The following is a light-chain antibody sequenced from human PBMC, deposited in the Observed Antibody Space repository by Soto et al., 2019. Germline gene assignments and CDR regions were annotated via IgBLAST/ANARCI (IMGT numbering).Light chain of an antibody. Sequence: EIVLTQSPGTLSLSPGERATLSCRASQSVSSYLAWYQQKPGQAPRLLIYGASTRATGIPARFSGSGSGTEFTLTISSLQSEDFAVYYCQQYNNWPPKTFGQGTKVDIK. J-gene: IGKJ1*01. CDR2: GAS. CDR1: QSVSSY. CDR3: QQYNNWPPKT. V-gene: IGKV3-15*01.